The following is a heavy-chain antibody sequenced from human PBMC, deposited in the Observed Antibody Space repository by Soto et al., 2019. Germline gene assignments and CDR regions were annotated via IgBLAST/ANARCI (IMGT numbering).Heavy chain of an antibody. Sequence: QVQLQESGPGLVKPSQTLSLTCTVSGGSISSGGYYWSWIRQHPGKGLEWIGYIYYSGSTYYNPSLKSRVTTSVDTSKNQFSLKLSSVTAADTAVYYCARDPYCGGDCYWKHDAFDIWGQGTMVTVSS. CDR2: IYYSGST. CDR3: ARDPYCGGDCYWKHDAFDI. V-gene: IGHV4-31*03. D-gene: IGHD2-21*02. J-gene: IGHJ3*02. CDR1: GGSISSGGYY.